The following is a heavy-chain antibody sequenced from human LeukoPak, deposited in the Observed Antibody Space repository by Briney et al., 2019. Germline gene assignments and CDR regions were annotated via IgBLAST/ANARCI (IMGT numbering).Heavy chain of an antibody. CDR2: IYYSGST. Sequence: PSETLSLICTVSGDSISSSRSYWGWIRQPPGEGLEWIGSIYYSGSTYYNPSLKSRVTISVGTSKNQFSLKLSSVTAADTAVCYCARQVRDSSPGLYFDYWGQGTLVTVSS. D-gene: IGHD3-22*01. CDR1: GDSISSSRSY. J-gene: IGHJ4*02. CDR3: ARQVRDSSPGLYFDY. V-gene: IGHV4-39*01.